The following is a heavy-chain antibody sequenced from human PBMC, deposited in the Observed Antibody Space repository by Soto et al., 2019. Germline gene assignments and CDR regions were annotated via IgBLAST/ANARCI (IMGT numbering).Heavy chain of an antibody. D-gene: IGHD3-9*01. Sequence: GGSLRLSCAASGFTFSSYAMHWVRQAPGKGLEWVALISYDGSDKDYADSVKGRFTISRDNSRNTLFLQMNSLRAEDTAVYYCARDSKVLRYFDWVMSHFDYWGQGTLVTVSS. CDR2: ISYDGSDK. V-gene: IGHV3-30-3*01. CDR3: ARDSKVLRYFDWVMSHFDY. J-gene: IGHJ4*02. CDR1: GFTFSSYA.